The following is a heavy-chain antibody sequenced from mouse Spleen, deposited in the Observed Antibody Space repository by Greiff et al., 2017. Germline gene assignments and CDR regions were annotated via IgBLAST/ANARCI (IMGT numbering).Heavy chain of an antibody. CDR3: AKLGRDY. Sequence: QVQLQQPGAELVMPGASVKLSCKASGYTFTSYWMHWVKQRPGQGLEWIGEIDPSDSYTNYNQKFKGKATLTVDKSSSTAYMQLSSLTSEDSAVYYCAKLGRDYWGQGTTLTVSS. V-gene: IGHV1-69*01. J-gene: IGHJ2*01. D-gene: IGHD4-1*01. CDR1: GYTFTSYW. CDR2: IDPSDSYT.